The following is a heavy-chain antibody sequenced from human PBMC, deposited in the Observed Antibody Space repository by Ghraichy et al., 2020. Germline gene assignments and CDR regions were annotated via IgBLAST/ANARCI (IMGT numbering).Heavy chain of an antibody. CDR1: GGSISSGSYY. Sequence: SETLSLTCTVSGGSISSGSYYWSWIRQHPGKGLEWIEYIYYSGSTYYNPSLKSRVNISVDTSKNQFSLKLSSVTAADTAVYYCARDMYSSSWYRFDYWGQGTLVTVSS. V-gene: IGHV4-31*03. CDR3: ARDMYSSSWYRFDY. J-gene: IGHJ4*02. D-gene: IGHD6-13*01. CDR2: IYYSGST.